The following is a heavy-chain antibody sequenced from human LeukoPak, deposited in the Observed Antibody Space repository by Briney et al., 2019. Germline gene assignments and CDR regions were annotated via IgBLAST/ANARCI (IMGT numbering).Heavy chain of an antibody. CDR3: ARGEYSGSYYYFDY. Sequence: PSETLSLTCTVSGGSITSSSYYWGWIRQPPGKGLEWIGSIYYSGSTYYNPSLKSRVTISVDTSKNQFSLKLSSVTAADTAVYYCARGEYSGSYYYFDYWGQGTLVTVSS. D-gene: IGHD1-26*01. CDR2: IYYSGST. V-gene: IGHV4-39*07. J-gene: IGHJ4*02. CDR1: GGSITSSSYY.